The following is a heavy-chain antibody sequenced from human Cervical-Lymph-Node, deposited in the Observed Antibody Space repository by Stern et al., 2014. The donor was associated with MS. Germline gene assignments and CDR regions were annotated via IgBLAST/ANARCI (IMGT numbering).Heavy chain of an antibody. Sequence: MQLVESGGGVVQPGRSLRLSCAASGFTFSSYGMHWVRQAPGKGLEWVAVIWYDGSNKYYADSVKGRFTISRDNSKNTLYLQMNSLRAEDTAVYYCARDGLAYGGNSGYFDYWGQGTLVTVSS. CDR1: GFTFSSYG. D-gene: IGHD4-23*01. V-gene: IGHV3-33*01. J-gene: IGHJ4*02. CDR3: ARDGLAYGGNSGYFDY. CDR2: IWYDGSNK.